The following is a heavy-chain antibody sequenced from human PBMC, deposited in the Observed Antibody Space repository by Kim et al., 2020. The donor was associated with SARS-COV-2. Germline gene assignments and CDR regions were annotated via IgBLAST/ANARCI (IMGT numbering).Heavy chain of an antibody. CDR1: GYSFTNYW. CDR3: LRSSGSRSNVDY. J-gene: IGHJ4*02. D-gene: IGHD2-15*01. V-gene: IGHV5-51*01. CDR2: IYPGDSDT. Sequence: GESLKISCKASGYSFTNYWIGWVRQMAGKGLEWVGIIYPGDSDTRYSPSFQGQVTISADRSVTTGYLQWTSLKASDTAMYYCLRSSGSRSNVDYWGQGTL.